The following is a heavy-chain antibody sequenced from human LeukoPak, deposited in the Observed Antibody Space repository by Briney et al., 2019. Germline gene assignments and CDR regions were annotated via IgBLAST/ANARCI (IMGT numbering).Heavy chain of an antibody. CDR1: RFPPRKYA. CDR3: AKEPEPFLEWHFDN. J-gene: IGHJ4*02. V-gene: IGHV3-23*01. Sequence: GGSLRLSCVGSRFPPRKYAMSWVRQAPGKGLEWVSGISGSGGSKHYADSVRGRFTISRDNSKDTLFLQMSSLRADDTAKYYCAKEPEPFLEWHFDNWGQGTLVIVSS. D-gene: IGHD3-3*02. CDR2: ISGSGGSK.